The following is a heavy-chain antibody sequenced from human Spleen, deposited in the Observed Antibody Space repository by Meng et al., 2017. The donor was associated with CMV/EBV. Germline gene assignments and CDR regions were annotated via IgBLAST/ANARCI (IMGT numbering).Heavy chain of an antibody. J-gene: IGHJ6*02. CDR3: ASDGYCSSTSCERYYYYGMDV. D-gene: IGHD2-2*01. CDR2: ISWNSGSI. Sequence: SLKISCAASGFTFDDYAMHWVRQAPGKGLEWASGISWNSGSIGYADSVKGRFTISRDNAKNSLYLQMNSLRAEDTALYYCASDGYCSSTSCERYYYYGMDVWGQGTTVTVSS. V-gene: IGHV3-9*01. CDR1: GFTFDDYA.